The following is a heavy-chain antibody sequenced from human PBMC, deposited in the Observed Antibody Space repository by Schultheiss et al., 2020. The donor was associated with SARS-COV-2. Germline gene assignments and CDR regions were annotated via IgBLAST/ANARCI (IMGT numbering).Heavy chain of an antibody. J-gene: IGHJ4*02. V-gene: IGHV1-69*06. CDR3: ARADWGSSVGAAIDY. CDR2: IIPIFGTA. Sequence: SVKVSCKASGGTFSSYAISWVRQAPGQGLEWMGGIIPIFGTANYAQKFQGRVTMTADTSTDTAYMELSSLRSEDTAVYYCARADWGSSVGAAIDYWGQGTLVTVSS. CDR1: GGTFSSYA. D-gene: IGHD6-6*01.